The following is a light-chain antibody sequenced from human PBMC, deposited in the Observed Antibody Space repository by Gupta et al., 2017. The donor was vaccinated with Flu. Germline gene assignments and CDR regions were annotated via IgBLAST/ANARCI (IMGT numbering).Light chain of an antibody. V-gene: IGLV2-11*01. CDR3: CSYAGIYTWV. CDR2: DVS. J-gene: IGLJ3*02. Sequence: QSALTQPRSVSGSPGQSVTISCTGTSSDVGGYNYVSWYQQLPGKAPKLMIYDVSKRPSGVPDRFSGSKSGNTASLTISGLQAEDEADYYCCSYAGIYTWVFGGGTKLTVL. CDR1: SSDVGGYNY.